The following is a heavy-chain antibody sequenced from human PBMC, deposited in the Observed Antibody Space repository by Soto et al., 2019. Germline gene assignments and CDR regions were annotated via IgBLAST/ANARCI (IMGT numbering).Heavy chain of an antibody. V-gene: IGHV3-23*01. CDR2: ISGSGST. J-gene: IGHJ4*02. D-gene: IGHD3-16*02. Sequence: PGGSLRLSCAASGFTFSSYAMSWVRQAPGKGLEWVSAISGSGSTFYADSVKGRFTISRDNSKNTLYLQMNSLRAEDTAVYYCAKEKDYDYVWGSYRYTSDYWGQGTLVTAPQ. CDR3: AKEKDYDYVWGSYRYTSDY. CDR1: GFTFSSYA.